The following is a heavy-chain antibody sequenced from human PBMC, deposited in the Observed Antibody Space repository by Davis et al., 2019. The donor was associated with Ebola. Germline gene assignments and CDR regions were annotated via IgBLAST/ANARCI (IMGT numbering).Heavy chain of an antibody. J-gene: IGHJ4*02. CDR1: GFTFSTYW. CDR2: TNSDGSDT. Sequence: PGGSLRLSCASSGFTFSTYWMHWVRQAPGKGLVWVSRTNSDGSDTSYADSVKGRFTISRDRSKNMLFLEMNSLRAEDTAVYYCARGRDYMNWYEFDNWGQGTLVTVSS. V-gene: IGHV3-74*01. CDR3: ARGRDYMNWYEFDN. D-gene: IGHD1-1*01.